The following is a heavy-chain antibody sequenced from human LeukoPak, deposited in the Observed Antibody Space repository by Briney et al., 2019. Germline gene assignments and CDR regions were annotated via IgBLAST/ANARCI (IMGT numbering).Heavy chain of an antibody. CDR3: ARHYYDRSGSYSFDY. J-gene: IGHJ4*02. V-gene: IGHV4-59*08. CDR2: IYSSGST. CDR1: VGSITSYY. Sequence: PSETLSLTCTVSVGSITSYYWSWIRQPPGKGLEWMGYIYSSGSTNYNPSLKSRVTISVDTSRNQFSLKLNSVTAADTAVYFCARHYYDRSGSYSFDYWGQGALVTVSS. D-gene: IGHD3-22*01.